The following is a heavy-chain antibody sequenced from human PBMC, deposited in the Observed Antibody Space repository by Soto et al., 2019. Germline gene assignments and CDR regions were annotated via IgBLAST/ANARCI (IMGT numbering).Heavy chain of an antibody. CDR1: GGSISSGGYY. Sequence: PSETLSLTCTVSGGSISSGGYYWSWIRQHPGKGLEWIGYIYYSGSTYYNPSLKSRVTISVDTSKNQFSLKLSSVTAADTAVYYCAREGPGRRRVPGTTGTTLGVDVWGKGTTVTVSS. J-gene: IGHJ6*04. D-gene: IGHD1-1*01. V-gene: IGHV4-31*03. CDR3: AREGPGRRRVPGTTGTTLGVDV. CDR2: IYYSGST.